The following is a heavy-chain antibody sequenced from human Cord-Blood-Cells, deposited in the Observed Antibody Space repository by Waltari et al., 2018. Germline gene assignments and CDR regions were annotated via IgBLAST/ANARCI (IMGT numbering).Heavy chain of an antibody. J-gene: IGHJ4*02. Sequence: QVQLVQSGAEVTKPGASVKVSCKASGYTFTGYYMHWVPQAPGQGLEWMGWINPNSGGTNYAQKFQGRVTMTRDTSISTAYMELSRLRSDDTAVYYCARDPPITMVRGDNFDYWGQGTLVTVSS. D-gene: IGHD3-10*01. V-gene: IGHV1-2*02. CDR2: INPNSGGT. CDR3: ARDPPITMVRGDNFDY. CDR1: GYTFTGYY.